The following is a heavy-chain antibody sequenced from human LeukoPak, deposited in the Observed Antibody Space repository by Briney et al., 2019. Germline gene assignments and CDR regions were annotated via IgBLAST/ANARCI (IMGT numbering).Heavy chain of an antibody. CDR3: ANGRDGYKNGGFDY. D-gene: IGHD5-24*01. Sequence: PGTSLRLSCAASGFPFSRYAVHRVRQAPGKGLEWVALRSHDGGIEDYADSVKGRFTISRDNSRNTLYLQMNSLRAEDTALYYCANGRDGYKNGGFDYWGQGTLVTVSS. CDR1: GFPFSRYA. CDR2: RSHDGGIE. V-gene: IGHV3-30-3*01. J-gene: IGHJ4*02.